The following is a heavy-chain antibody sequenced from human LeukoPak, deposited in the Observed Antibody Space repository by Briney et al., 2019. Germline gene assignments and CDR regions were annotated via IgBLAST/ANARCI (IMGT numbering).Heavy chain of an antibody. CDR3: ARGDPHADL. CDR2: ITISGHTK. V-gene: IGHV3-48*03. J-gene: IGHJ5*02. CDR1: GFDLSTYE. Sequence: GGSLRLSCAASGFDLSTYEMNGVRQAPGGGLEWIADITISGHTKNYADPVKGRFTISRDNARTSLYLQMNSLRVEDTGVYYCARGDPHADLWGQGTLVTVSS.